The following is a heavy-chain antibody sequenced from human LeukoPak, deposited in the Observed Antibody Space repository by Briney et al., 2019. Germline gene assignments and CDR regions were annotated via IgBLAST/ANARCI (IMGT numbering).Heavy chain of an antibody. CDR2: IYSGGST. V-gene: IGHV3-66*01. D-gene: IGHD3-3*01. CDR3: AAPPGGYYDFWSGYYE. CDR1: GFTFSSYA. J-gene: IGHJ4*02. Sequence: PGGSLRLSCAASGFTFSSYAMSWVRQAPGKGLEWVSVIYSGGSTYYADSVKGRFTISRDNSKNTLYLQMNSLRAEDTAVYYCAAPPGGYYDFWSGYYEWGQGTLVTVSS.